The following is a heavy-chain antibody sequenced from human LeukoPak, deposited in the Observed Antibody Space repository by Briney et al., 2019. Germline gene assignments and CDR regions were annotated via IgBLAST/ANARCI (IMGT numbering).Heavy chain of an antibody. V-gene: IGHV3-7*01. D-gene: IGHD3-3*01. CDR1: GFTFSSYW. J-gene: IGHJ4*02. Sequence: GGSLRLSCAASGFTFSSYWMSWVRQAPGKGLEWVANIKQDGSEKYYVDSVKGRFTISRDNAKNSLYLQMNSLRAEDTAVYYCARDGYDFWSGYYQDYWGQGTLVTVSS. CDR2: IKQDGSEK. CDR3: ARDGYDFWSGYYQDY.